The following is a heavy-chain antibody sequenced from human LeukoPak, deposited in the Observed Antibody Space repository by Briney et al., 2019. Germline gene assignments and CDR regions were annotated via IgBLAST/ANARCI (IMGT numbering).Heavy chain of an antibody. Sequence: GGSLRLSCAASGFTFSNYAMSWVRQAPGKGLEWGSSISGRGGSTNYADSVKGRFTISRDNSENTLDLQMNSLRAEDTAAYYCAKGTAGHCSGGSCYPFDYWGQGTLVTVSS. CDR2: ISGRGGST. CDR1: GFTFSNYA. J-gene: IGHJ4*02. V-gene: IGHV3-23*01. CDR3: AKGTAGHCSGGSCYPFDY. D-gene: IGHD2-15*01.